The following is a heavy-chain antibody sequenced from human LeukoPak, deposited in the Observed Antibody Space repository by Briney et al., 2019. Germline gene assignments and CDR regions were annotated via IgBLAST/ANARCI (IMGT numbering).Heavy chain of an antibody. J-gene: IGHJ4*02. Sequence: EGSLRLSCAASGFGVSSNYVSWARQAPGKGLEWVSVIYSAGSTYYADSVKGRFTIFRDNSKNTLYLQMNSLRVEDTAVYYCASLTYYFDYWGQGTLVTVSS. CDR1: GFGVSSNY. CDR2: IYSAGST. V-gene: IGHV3-66*01. CDR3: ASLTYYFDY.